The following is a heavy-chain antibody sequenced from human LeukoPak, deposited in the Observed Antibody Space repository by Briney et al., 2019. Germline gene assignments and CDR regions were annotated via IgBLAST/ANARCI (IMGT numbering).Heavy chain of an antibody. J-gene: IGHJ4*02. CDR3: ARGANIAVAGPIDY. V-gene: IGHV1-2*02. CDR1: GYTFTGYY. D-gene: IGHD6-19*01. CDR2: INPNSGGT. Sequence: ASVKVSCKASGYTFTGYYMHWVRQAPGHGLEWMGWINPNSGGTDYAQKFQGRVTMTRDTSISTAYMELSRLRSDDTAVYYCARGANIAVAGPIDYWGQGTLVTVSS.